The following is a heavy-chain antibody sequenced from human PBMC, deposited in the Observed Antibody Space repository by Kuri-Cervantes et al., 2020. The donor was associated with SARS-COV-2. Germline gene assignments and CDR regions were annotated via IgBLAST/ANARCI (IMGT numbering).Heavy chain of an antibody. D-gene: IGHD4-11*01. J-gene: IGHJ3*02. Sequence: GSLRLSCTVSGGSTSSQSYYWGWIRQPPGKGLEWIGSVYYSGTTYYNPSLKSRVTISVDTSKNQFSLKLSSVTAADTAVYYCARTYDTVTGDAFDIWGQGTMVTVSS. CDR2: VYYSGTT. V-gene: IGHV4-39*07. CDR3: ARTYDTVTGDAFDI. CDR1: GGSTSSQSYY.